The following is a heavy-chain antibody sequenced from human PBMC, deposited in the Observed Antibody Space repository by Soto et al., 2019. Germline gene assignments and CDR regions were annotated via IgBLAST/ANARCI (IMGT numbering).Heavy chain of an antibody. CDR3: ASLRFLEWLLYSPGSLSAY. J-gene: IGHJ4*02. CDR2: INSDGSST. D-gene: IGHD3-3*01. CDR1: GFTFSNYE. V-gene: IGHV3-74*01. Sequence: GGSLRLSCAASGFTFSNYEMHWVRQAPGKGLEWVSRINSDGSSTDYAKSVKGRFTISRDNAKNTLYLQMDSLRAEDTAVYYCASLRFLEWLLYSPGSLSAYWGQGTLVTVSS.